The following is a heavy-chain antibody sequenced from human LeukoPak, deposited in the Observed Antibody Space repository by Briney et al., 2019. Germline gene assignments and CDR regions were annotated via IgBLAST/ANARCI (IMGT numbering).Heavy chain of an antibody. D-gene: IGHD6-19*01. CDR1: GGTFSSYA. Sequence: SVKVSCRASGGTFSSYAISWVRQAPGQGLEWMGRIIPILGIANYAQKFQGRVTITADKSTSTAYMELSSLRSEDTAVYYCARDQDHIAVAGIDYWGQGTLVTVSS. V-gene: IGHV1-69*04. J-gene: IGHJ4*02. CDR2: IIPILGIA. CDR3: ARDQDHIAVAGIDY.